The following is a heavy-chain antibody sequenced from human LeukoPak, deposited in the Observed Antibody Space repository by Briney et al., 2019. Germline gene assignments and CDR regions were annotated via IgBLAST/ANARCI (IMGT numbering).Heavy chain of an antibody. CDR1: GGSISSSSYY. D-gene: IGHD4-17*01. CDR3: ARQFETTVPIDY. V-gene: IGHV4-39*01. J-gene: IGHJ4*02. CDR2: IYYSGST. Sequence: TSETLSLTCTVSGGSISSSSYYWGWIRQPPGKGLEWIGSIYYSGSTYYNPSLKSRVTISVDTSKNQFSLKLSSVTAADTAVYYCARQFETTVPIDYWGQGTLVTVSS.